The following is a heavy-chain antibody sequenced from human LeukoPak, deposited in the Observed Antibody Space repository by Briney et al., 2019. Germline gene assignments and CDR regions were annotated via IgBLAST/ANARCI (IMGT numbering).Heavy chain of an antibody. V-gene: IGHV4-4*07. Sequence: SETLSLTCTVSGGSISDYYWSWIRQPAGKGLEWIGRIYTTGSTDYNPSLKSRVTMSVDTSKNQFSLKLSSVTAADTAVYYCARRRLLYYFDYWGQGTLVTVSS. CDR2: IYTTGST. CDR3: ARRRLLYYFDY. J-gene: IGHJ4*02. D-gene: IGHD2-21*02. CDR1: GGSISDYY.